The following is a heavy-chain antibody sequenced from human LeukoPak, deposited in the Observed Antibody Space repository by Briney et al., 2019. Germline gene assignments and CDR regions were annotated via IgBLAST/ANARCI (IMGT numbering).Heavy chain of an antibody. Sequence: PSETLSLTCTVSGVSISRGRYHWGWIRQSPGKGLQWIGTISYSEDTYSNPSLESRVTISLDTSKNQFSVRLSSVTAADTAVYYCARARITMVRRGGPQDYWGQGTLVTVSS. J-gene: IGHJ4*02. CDR3: ARARITMVRRGGPQDY. CDR2: ISYSEDT. CDR1: GVSISRGRYH. V-gene: IGHV4-39*07. D-gene: IGHD3-10*01.